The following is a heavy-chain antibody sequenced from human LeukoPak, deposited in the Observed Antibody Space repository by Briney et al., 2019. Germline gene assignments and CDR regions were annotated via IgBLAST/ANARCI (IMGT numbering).Heavy chain of an antibody. CDR2: MNPNSGNT. J-gene: IGHJ4*02. Sequence: ASVKVSCKASGYTFTGYYMHWVRQAPGQGLEWMGWMNPNSGNTGYAQKFQGRVTITRNTSISTAYMELSSLRSEDTAVYYCATNPRYYDFWSGYYHFDYWGQGTLVTVSS. D-gene: IGHD3-3*01. CDR3: ATNPRYYDFWSGYYHFDY. V-gene: IGHV1-8*03. CDR1: GYTFTGYY.